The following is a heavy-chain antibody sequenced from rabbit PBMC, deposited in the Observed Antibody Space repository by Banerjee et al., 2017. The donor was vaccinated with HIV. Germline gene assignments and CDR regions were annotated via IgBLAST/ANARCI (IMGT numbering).Heavy chain of an antibody. CDR3: ARDLAGITGWNFGL. D-gene: IGHD4-1*01. CDR2: IDSNDRT. V-gene: IGHV1S40*01. CDR1: GFDFSSNA. Sequence: QSLEESGGDLVKPGASLTLTCTASGFDFSSNAMCWVRQAPGKGLEWIGCIDSNDRTYYASWAKGRFTISKTSSTTVTLQMTGLTAADTATYFCARDLAGITGWNFGLWGQGTLVTVS. J-gene: IGHJ3*01.